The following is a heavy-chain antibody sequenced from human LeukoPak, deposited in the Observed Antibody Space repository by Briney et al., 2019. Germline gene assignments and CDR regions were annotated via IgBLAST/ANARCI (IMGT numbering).Heavy chain of an antibody. CDR1: GGSISTYY. CDR3: ARGYGSGSNWFDP. J-gene: IGHJ5*02. CDR2: IYSSGST. D-gene: IGHD3-10*01. Sequence: KPSETLSLTCTVSGGSISTYYWSWIRQPAGKDLEWIGHIYSSGSTNYTPSLKSRVTMSVDTSKNQFSLKLNSVTAADTAVYYCARGYGSGSNWFDPWGQGTLVIVSS. V-gene: IGHV4-4*07.